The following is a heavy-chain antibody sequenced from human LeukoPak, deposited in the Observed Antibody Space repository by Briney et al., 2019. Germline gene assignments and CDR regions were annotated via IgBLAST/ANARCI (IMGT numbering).Heavy chain of an antibody. Sequence: PSETLSLTCTVSGSSISTYYWSWFRQPPGKGLEWIGFIFDGGSTNYNPSLQSRISVSVDTSKNQFSLRLSSVTPADTAVYYCARGELEGYGSGSYYKKLRLQYYFDYWGQGTLVTVSS. V-gene: IGHV4-59*01. J-gene: IGHJ4*02. CDR2: IFDGGST. D-gene: IGHD3-10*01. CDR1: GSSISTYY. CDR3: ARGELEGYGSGSYYKKLRLQYYFDY.